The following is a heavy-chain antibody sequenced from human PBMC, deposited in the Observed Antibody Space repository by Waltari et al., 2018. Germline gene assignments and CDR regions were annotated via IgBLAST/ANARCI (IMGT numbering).Heavy chain of an antibody. V-gene: IGHV4-39*07. CDR1: GGSISSSSYY. J-gene: IGHJ4*02. D-gene: IGHD3-3*01. CDR3: AREGYDFWSGYYTPGNY. CDR2: IYYSGST. Sequence: QLQLQESGPGLVKPSETLSLTCTVSGGSISSSSYYWGWIRQPPGKGLEWIGSIYYSGSTYYNPSLKSRVTISVDTSKNQFSLKLSSVTAADTAVYYCAREGYDFWSGYYTPGNYWGQGTLVIVSS.